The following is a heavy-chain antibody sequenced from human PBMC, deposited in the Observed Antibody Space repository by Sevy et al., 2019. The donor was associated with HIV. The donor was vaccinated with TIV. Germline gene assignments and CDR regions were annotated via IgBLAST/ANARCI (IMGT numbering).Heavy chain of an antibody. Sequence: GGSLGLSCAASGFTFSSYEMNWVRQAPGKGLEWVSYIRASGLTIDYADSVKGRFIISRDNAKNSLYLHMHSLRAEDTAVYFCARADSSSSEDRFYYYGLDVWGQGTTVTVSS. CDR2: IRASGLTI. CDR3: ARADSSSSEDRFYYYGLDV. CDR1: GFTFSSYE. V-gene: IGHV3-48*03. D-gene: IGHD6-6*01. J-gene: IGHJ6*02.